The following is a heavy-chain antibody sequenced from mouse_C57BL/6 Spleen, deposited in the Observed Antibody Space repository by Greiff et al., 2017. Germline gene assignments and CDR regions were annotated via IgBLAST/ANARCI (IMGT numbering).Heavy chain of an antibody. Sequence: EVKLQESGAELVRPGASVKLSCTASGFNIKDDYMHWVKQRPEQGLEWIGWIDPENGDTEYASKFQGKATITADTSSNTAYLQLSSLTSEDTAVYYCTRYDGYSYFAYWGQGTLVTVSA. V-gene: IGHV14-4*01. CDR2: IDPENGDT. D-gene: IGHD2-3*01. CDR3: TRYDGYSYFAY. J-gene: IGHJ3*01. CDR1: GFNIKDDY.